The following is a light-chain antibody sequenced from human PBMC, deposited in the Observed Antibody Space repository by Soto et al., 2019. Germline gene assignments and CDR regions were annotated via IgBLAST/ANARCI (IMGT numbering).Light chain of an antibody. V-gene: IGKV3-20*01. Sequence: EIVLTQSPVTLSLSPGERATLSCRASQSITDYLAWYQQRAGQAPRLLIYGASSRATGIPDRFSGSGSGTDFTLTISRLEPEDFAVYYCQQYGNSPYAFGQGTKVDIK. CDR2: GAS. CDR1: QSITDY. J-gene: IGKJ2*01. CDR3: QQYGNSPYA.